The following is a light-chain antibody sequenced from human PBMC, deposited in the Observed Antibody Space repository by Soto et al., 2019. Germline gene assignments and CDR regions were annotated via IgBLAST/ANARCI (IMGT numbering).Light chain of an antibody. CDR3: QSYDISLSARV. CDR2: AND. CDR1: SSKLGTGYD. Sequence: QSELTQPPEVSGAPGQKVTISCTGSSSKLGTGYDVHWYQQYPGRAPKLLIYANDKRPSGVPDRISGSKSGTSASLAMTGLQAEAEADYYCQSYDISLSARVFGGATKLTVL. J-gene: IGLJ3*02. V-gene: IGLV1-40*01.